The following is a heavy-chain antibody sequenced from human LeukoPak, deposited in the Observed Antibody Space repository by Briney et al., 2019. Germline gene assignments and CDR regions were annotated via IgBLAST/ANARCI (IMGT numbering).Heavy chain of an antibody. J-gene: IGHJ4*02. D-gene: IGHD5-24*01. CDR3: ARRQALMAGSLTDY. CDR2: IYYSGST. Sequence: SETLSLTCAVYGGSFSGYYWSWIRQPPGKGLEWIGSIYYSGSTYYNPSLKSRVTISVDTSKNQFSLKLSSVTAADTAVYYCARRQALMAGSLTDYWGQGTLVTVSS. V-gene: IGHV4-34*01. CDR1: GGSFSGYY.